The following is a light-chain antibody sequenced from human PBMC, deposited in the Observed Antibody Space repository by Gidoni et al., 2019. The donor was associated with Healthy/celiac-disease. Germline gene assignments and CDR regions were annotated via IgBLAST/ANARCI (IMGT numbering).Light chain of an antibody. V-gene: IGKV1-33*01. CDR2: DAS. CDR3: QQYDNLPWT. J-gene: IGKJ1*01. CDR1: QDISNY. Sequence: DIQMTQSPSSLSASVGDRVTITCQASQDISNYLNWYQQKPRKAPKLLIYDASNLETGVPSRFSGSGSGTDFTFTISSLQPEDIATYYCQQYDNLPWTFXXXTKVEIK.